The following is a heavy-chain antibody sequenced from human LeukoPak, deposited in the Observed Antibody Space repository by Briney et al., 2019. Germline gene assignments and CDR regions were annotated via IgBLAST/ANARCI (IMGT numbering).Heavy chain of an antibody. D-gene: IGHD7-27*01. V-gene: IGHV1-2*02. CDR3: ASSGQLGMPGYYYYGMDV. CDR2: INPNSGGT. J-gene: IGHJ6*02. CDR1: GYTFTGYY. Sequence: ASVKVSCKASGYTFTGYYMHWVRQAPGQGLEWMGWINPNSGGTNYAQKFQGRVTMTRDTSTSTAYMELSRLRSDDTAVYYCASSGQLGMPGYYYYGMDVWGQGTTVTVSS.